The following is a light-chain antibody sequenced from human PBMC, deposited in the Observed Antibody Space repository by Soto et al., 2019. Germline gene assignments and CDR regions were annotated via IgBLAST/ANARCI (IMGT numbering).Light chain of an antibody. V-gene: IGKV3-20*01. CDR1: QSLTNSF. J-gene: IGKJ5*01. CDR2: DTS. CDR3: QQYGTSEII. Sequence: EVVLKMSACTLSLSKGEGATLSCRASQSLTNSFIAWYQQKPGQAPRLLIYDTSIRASGIPDRFSGSGSGTDFTLTISRLEPEDFAVFYCQQYGTSEIIFGQGTRLEIK.